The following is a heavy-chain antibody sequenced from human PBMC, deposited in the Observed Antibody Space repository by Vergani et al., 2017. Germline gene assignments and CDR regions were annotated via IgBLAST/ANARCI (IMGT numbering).Heavy chain of an antibody. V-gene: IGHV1-69*08. CDR1: GGTFSSYT. D-gene: IGHD1-26*01. Sequence: QVQLVQSGAEVKKPGSSVKVSCKASGGTFSSYTIDWVRQAPGQGLEWMGRIIPIFGTANYAQKFQGRVTMTTDTSTSTAYMELRSLRSDDTAVYYCARAEAVGATAFDYWGQGTLVTVSS. CDR2: IIPIFGTA. J-gene: IGHJ4*02. CDR3: ARAEAVGATAFDY.